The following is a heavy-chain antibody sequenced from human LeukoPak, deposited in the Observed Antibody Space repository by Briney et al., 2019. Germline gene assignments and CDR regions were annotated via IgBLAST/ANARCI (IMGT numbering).Heavy chain of an antibody. CDR2: ISSSGSTI. D-gene: IGHD2-15*01. V-gene: IGHV3-48*03. CDR3: ARRYCSGGSCYHNDAFDI. J-gene: IGHJ3*02. Sequence: GGSLRLSCAASGFTFSSYAMHWVRQAPGKGLEWVSYISSSGSTIYYADSVKGRFTISRDNAKNSLYLQMNSLRAEDTAVYYCARRYCSGGSCYHNDAFDIWGQGTMVTVSS. CDR1: GFTFSSYA.